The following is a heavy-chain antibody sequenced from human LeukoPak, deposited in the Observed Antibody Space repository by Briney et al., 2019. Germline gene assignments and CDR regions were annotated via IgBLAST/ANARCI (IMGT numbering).Heavy chain of an antibody. Sequence: GGSLRLSCAASGFTVSSNYMSWVRQAPGKGLEWVSIIYSGGSTYYADSVKDRFTISRDNSKNTLYLQMNSLRADDTAVYYCARDQGCTSTSCYSLFFHYWGQGTLVTISS. CDR1: GFTVSSNY. J-gene: IGHJ4*02. V-gene: IGHV3-66*01. D-gene: IGHD2-2*01. CDR3: ARDQGCTSTSCYSLFFHY. CDR2: IYSGGST.